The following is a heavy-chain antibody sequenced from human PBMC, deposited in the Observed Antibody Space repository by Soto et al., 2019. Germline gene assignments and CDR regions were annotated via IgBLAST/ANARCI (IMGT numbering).Heavy chain of an antibody. Sequence: ASVKVSCKASGYTFTSYGISWVRQAPGQGLEWMGWISAYNGNTNYAQKLQGRVTMTTDTSTSTAYMELRSLRSDDTAVYYCAREDTGVANKFYYYGMDVWGQGTTVTVSS. CDR1: GYTFTSYG. D-gene: IGHD5-12*01. CDR3: AREDTGVANKFYYYGMDV. V-gene: IGHV1-18*04. J-gene: IGHJ6*02. CDR2: ISAYNGNT.